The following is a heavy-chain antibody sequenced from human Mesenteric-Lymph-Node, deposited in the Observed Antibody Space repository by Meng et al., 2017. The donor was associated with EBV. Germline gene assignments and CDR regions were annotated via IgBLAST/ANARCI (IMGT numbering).Heavy chain of an antibody. D-gene: IGHD3-9*01. CDR2: IVGGGSKT. Sequence: EVQLLQSXXGLVQXGGSLRLSCAASGFTFDTYAMNWVRQAPGKWLEWVSSIVGGGSKTYYADSVKGRFTISRDNFKSILYLQMNSLKVDDTAVYYCSRGGVQFFDWFPHHEHWGQGSLVTVSS. CDR3: SRGGVQFFDWFPHHEH. CDR1: GFTFDTYA. V-gene: IGHV3-23*01. J-gene: IGHJ4*02.